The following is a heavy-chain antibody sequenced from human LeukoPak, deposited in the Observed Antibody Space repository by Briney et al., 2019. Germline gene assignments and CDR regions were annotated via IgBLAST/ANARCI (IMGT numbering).Heavy chain of an antibody. D-gene: IGHD6-19*01. CDR2: ISGSGCSK. J-gene: IGHJ4*02. V-gene: IGHV3-23*01. Sequence: GGSLRLSCSASGFTLSSNAMRWVRQAPGKGLEWVSAISGSGCSKSHADAEEGRFTIYRDNSKNTLYLQVNGLRAGDMAVYYCAKEMFGWYLDCWGQGTLVTVST. CDR3: AKEMFGWYLDC. CDR1: GFTLSSNA.